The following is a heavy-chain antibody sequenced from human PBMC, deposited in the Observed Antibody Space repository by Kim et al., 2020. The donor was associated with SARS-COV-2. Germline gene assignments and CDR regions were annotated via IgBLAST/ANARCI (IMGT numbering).Heavy chain of an antibody. CDR2: IYYSGST. J-gene: IGHJ4*02. D-gene: IGHD5-12*01. CDR1: GGSISSGGYY. CDR3: AREVATAGAIDY. Sequence: SQTLSLTCTVSGGSISSGGYYWSWIRQHPGKGLEWIGYIYYSGSTYYNPSLKSRVTISVDTSKNQLSLKLSSVTAADTAVYYCAREVATAGAIDYWGQGTLVTVSS. V-gene: IGHV4-31*02.